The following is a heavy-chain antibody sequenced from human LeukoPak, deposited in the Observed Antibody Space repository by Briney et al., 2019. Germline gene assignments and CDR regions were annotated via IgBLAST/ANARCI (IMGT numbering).Heavy chain of an antibody. CDR3: ASQYGSGSYPPGIDY. CDR2: ISGSGGST. J-gene: IGHJ4*02. CDR1: GFTFSSYA. D-gene: IGHD3-10*01. Sequence: GGSLRLSCAASGFTFSSYAMSWVRQAPGKGLEWVSAISGSGGSTYYADSVKGRFTISRDNSKNTLSLQMNSLRAEDTAVYYCASQYGSGSYPPGIDYWGQGTLVTVSS. V-gene: IGHV3-23*01.